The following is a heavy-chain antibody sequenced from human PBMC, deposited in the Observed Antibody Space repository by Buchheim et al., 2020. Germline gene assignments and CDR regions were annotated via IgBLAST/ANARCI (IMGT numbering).Heavy chain of an antibody. D-gene: IGHD3-3*01. Sequence: EVQLVESGGGLVQPGGSLRLSCAASGFTFSSYWMHWVRQAPGKGLVWVSRINSDGSSTSYADSVKGRFTISRDNAKNTLYLQMNSLRAEDTAVYYCARDRGVLRFLEWLDQGPSPNDYWGQGTL. V-gene: IGHV3-74*01. CDR1: GFTFSSYW. CDR3: ARDRGVLRFLEWLDQGPSPNDY. J-gene: IGHJ4*02. CDR2: INSDGSST.